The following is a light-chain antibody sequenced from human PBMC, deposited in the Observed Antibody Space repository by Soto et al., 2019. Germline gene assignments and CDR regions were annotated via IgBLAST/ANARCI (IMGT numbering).Light chain of an antibody. J-gene: IGLJ3*02. V-gene: IGLV2-23*01. Sequence: QSALTQPASVSGSPGQSTTISCTGTSSDVGSYNLVSWYQQHPGKAPKLMIYEGSKRPSGVSNRFSGSKSGNTASLTISGLQAEDEADYYCCSYAGSSTWVFGGGTQLTGL. CDR1: SSDVGSYNL. CDR2: EGS. CDR3: CSYAGSSTWV.